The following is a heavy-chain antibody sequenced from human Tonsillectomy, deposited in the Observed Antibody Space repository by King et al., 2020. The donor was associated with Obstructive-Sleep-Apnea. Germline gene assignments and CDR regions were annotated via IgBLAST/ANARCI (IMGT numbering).Heavy chain of an antibody. CDR3: ARDEVPLLTDKYSSSWYYFDY. Sequence: VQLVESGGGLVKPGGSLRLSCAASGFTFSSYSMNWVRQAPGKGLEWVSSISSSSSYIYYADSVKGRFTISRDNAKNSLYLQMNSLRAEDTAVYYCARDEVPLLTDKYSSSWYYFDYWGQGTLVTVSS. V-gene: IGHV3-21*01. D-gene: IGHD6-13*01. CDR2: ISSSSSYI. CDR1: GFTFSSYS. J-gene: IGHJ4*02.